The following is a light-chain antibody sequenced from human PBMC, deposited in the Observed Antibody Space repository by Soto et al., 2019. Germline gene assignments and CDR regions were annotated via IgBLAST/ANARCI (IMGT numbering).Light chain of an antibody. V-gene: IGLV2-14*01. CDR1: SSDIGAYDY. CDR2: EVN. J-gene: IGLJ1*01. CDR3: VSFTTTSTHV. Sequence: QSALTQPASLSGSPGQSITISCTGTSSDIGAYDYVSWFQQHPGKAPKLMISEVNNRPSGVSNRFSGSKSGNTAYLTISGVQVEDEAEYFCVSFTTTSTHVFGTGTKLTVL.